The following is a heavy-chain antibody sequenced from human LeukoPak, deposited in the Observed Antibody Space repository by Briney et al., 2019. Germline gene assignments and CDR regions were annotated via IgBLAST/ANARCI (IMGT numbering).Heavy chain of an antibody. CDR3: ARVNGPYYYGSGSYYNSEALYYFDY. D-gene: IGHD3-10*01. V-gene: IGHV1-69*04. CDR1: GGTFSRYA. Sequence: GASVKVSCKASGGTFSRYAIHWVRQAPGQGLAWMGRIIPILGIAHYAQKFQGRVTITADKSTSTAYMELSSLRSEDTAVYYCARVNGPYYYGSGSYYNSEALYYFDYWGQGTLVTVSS. J-gene: IGHJ4*02. CDR2: IIPILGIA.